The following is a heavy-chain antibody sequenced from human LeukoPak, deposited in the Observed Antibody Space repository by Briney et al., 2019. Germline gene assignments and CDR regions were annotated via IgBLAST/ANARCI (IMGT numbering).Heavy chain of an antibody. CDR2: INPSGGSS. J-gene: IGHJ4*02. D-gene: IGHD5-18*01. Sequence: GASVKVSCKASGYTFTSYYMHWVRQAPGQGLEWMGIINPSGGSSSYAQKFQGRVTMTRDMSTSTVYMELSSLRSEDTAVYYCARGGDTAMVFWDYLDYWGQGTLVTVSS. CDR3: ARGGDTAMVFWDYLDY. CDR1: GYTFTSYY. V-gene: IGHV1-46*01.